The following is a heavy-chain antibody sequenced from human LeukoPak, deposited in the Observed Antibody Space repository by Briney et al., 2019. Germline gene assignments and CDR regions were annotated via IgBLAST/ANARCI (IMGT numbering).Heavy chain of an antibody. V-gene: IGHV4-59*01. CDR3: ARGVGSGYTDY. J-gene: IGHJ4*02. Sequence: SETLSLTCTVSGGSISNYYWTWLRQPPGKGLEGVGFISYSGNTNYNPSLKSRVTISLDTSKNHFSLKLISVTAADTAVYYCARGVGSGYTDYWGQGALVSVSS. CDR2: ISYSGNT. CDR1: GGSISNYY. D-gene: IGHD3-22*01.